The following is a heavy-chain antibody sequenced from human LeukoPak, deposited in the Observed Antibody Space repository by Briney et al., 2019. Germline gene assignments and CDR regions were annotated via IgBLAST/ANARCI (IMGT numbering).Heavy chain of an antibody. CDR1: GYSISNGYY. V-gene: IGHV4-38-2*02. J-gene: IGHJ5*02. D-gene: IGHD6-13*01. Sequence: SETLSLTCTVSGYSISNGYYWGWIRQPPGKGLEWIGYIYYSGSTNYNPSLKSRVTISVDTSKNQFSLKLSSVTAADTAVYYCARRIAAAGRVWFDPWGQGTLVTVSS. CDR2: IYYSGST. CDR3: ARRIAAAGRVWFDP.